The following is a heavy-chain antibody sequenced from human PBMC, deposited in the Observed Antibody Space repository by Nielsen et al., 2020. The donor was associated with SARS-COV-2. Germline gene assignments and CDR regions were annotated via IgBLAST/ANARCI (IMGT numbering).Heavy chain of an antibody. D-gene: IGHD2-21*01. CDR1: GFTFSSYG. V-gene: IGHV3-30*03. J-gene: IGHJ4*02. CDR3: ATIQ. Sequence: GESLKISCAASGFTFSSYGMHWVRQAPGKGLEWVAVISYDGSNKYYADSVKGRFTISRDNSKNTLYLQMNSLRAEDTAVYYCATIQWGQGTLVTVSS. CDR2: ISYDGSNK.